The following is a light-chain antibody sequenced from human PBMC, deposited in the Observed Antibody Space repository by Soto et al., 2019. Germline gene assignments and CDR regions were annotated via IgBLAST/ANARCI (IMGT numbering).Light chain of an antibody. V-gene: IGKV3-11*01. CDR3: QQRSNWPIT. Sequence: EIVLTQSPATLSLSPGERATLSCRASQSVNNKYLAWYQQKPGQAPRLLIYDASNRATGIPARFSGSGSGTDFTLTISSLEPEDFAVYYCQQRSNWPITFGQGTRLEIK. CDR1: QSVNNKY. CDR2: DAS. J-gene: IGKJ5*01.